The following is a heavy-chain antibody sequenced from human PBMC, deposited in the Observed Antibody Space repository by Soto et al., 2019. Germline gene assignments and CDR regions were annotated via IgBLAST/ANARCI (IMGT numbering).Heavy chain of an antibody. Sequence: GGSLRLSCAASGFTFSSYEMNWVRQAPGKGLERVSYISSSGSTIYYADSVKGRFTISRDNAKNSLYLQMNSLRAEDTAVYYCARDWHVRSLLSHEPEIYGMDVWGLGTTGMDVWAQGATVTVS. CDR3: ARDWHVRSLLSHEPEIYGMDVWGLGTTGMDV. CDR1: GFTFSSYE. J-gene: IGHJ6*01. CDR2: ISSSGSTI. D-gene: IGHD3-16*01. V-gene: IGHV3-48*03.